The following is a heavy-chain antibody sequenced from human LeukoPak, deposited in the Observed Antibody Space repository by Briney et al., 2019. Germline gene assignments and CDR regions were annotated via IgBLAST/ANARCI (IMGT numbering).Heavy chain of an antibody. CDR3: AGDQSSSRLDY. CDR1: GFTFSSYA. Sequence: PGGSLRLSCAASGFTFSSYAMHWVRQAPGKGLEWVAVISYDGSNKYYADSVKGRFTISRDNSKNTLYLQMNSLRAEDTAVYYCAGDQSSSRLDYWGQGTLVTVSS. CDR2: ISYDGSNK. V-gene: IGHV3-30-3*01. D-gene: IGHD6-13*01. J-gene: IGHJ4*02.